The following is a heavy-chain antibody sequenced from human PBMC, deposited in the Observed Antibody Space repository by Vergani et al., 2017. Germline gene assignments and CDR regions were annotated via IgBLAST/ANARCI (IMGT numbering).Heavy chain of an antibody. CDR1: GASVNSYY. CDR2: VSFRGDT. CDR3: ARSRIYYGAGSPDY. J-gene: IGHJ4*02. Sequence: QLHLQESGPGLVKPSETLSLTCTVSGASVNSYYWSWIRQPSGKGLEWMGYVSFRGDTLYDPSVKGRMTISLNTSSNQFSLYLTSVTAADTAVYYCARSRIYYGAGSPDYWGQGTLVTVSS. D-gene: IGHD3-10*01. V-gene: IGHV4-59*02.